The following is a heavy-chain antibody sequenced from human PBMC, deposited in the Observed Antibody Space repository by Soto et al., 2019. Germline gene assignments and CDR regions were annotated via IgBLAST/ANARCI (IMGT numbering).Heavy chain of an antibody. J-gene: IGHJ5*02. V-gene: IGHV1-69*06. CDR1: GGTFGSDA. CDR3: ARDRTDSGYYTNWLDP. CDR2: IIPIFGTT. Sequence: KVSCKASGGTFGSDAITWLRQAPGQGLEWVGRIIPIFGTTNYAQNLQGRVTISADKSTLTSYMELHSLTSDDTALYYCARDRTDSGYYTNWLDPWGQGTQVTVSS. D-gene: IGHD3-22*01.